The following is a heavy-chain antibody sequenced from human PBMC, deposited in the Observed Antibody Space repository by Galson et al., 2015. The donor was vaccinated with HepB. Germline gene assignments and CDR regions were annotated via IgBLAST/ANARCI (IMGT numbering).Heavy chain of an antibody. D-gene: IGHD3-9*01. CDR1: GFTFSNAW. CDR3: TTDKGIRYFDWLFRNDAFDI. CDR2: IKSKTDGGTA. V-gene: IGHV3-15*01. J-gene: IGHJ3*02. Sequence: SLRLSCAASGFTFSNAWMSWVRQAPGKGMEWVGRIKSKTDGGTADYAAPVKGRFNISRDDSKNTLYLQMNSLKTEDTAVYYCTTDKGIRYFDWLFRNDAFDIWGQGTMVTVSS.